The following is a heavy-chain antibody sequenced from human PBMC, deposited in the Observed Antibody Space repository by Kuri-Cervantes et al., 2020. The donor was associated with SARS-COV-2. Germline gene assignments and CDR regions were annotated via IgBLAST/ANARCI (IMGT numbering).Heavy chain of an antibody. D-gene: IGHD3-10*02. V-gene: IGHV3-30*02. CDR2: IRYDGSNK. CDR1: GFTFSSYG. J-gene: IGHJ4*02. CDR3: AKVSISSGSYQKVLGY. Sequence: GGSLRLSCAASGFTFSSYGMHWVRQAPGKGLEWVAFIRYDGSNKYYADSVKGRFTTSRDNSKNTLYLQMNSLRAEDTAVYYCAKVSISSGSYQKVLGYWGQGTLVTGSS.